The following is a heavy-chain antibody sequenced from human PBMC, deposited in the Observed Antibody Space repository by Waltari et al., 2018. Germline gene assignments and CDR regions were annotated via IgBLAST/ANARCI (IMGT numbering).Heavy chain of an antibody. Sequence: QEQLVQSGAEVRRPGASVKVYCKATGYSFIRDYLHGVREAPGQGLDWLGWINPNSAGTDYAQKFQGRVTMTRDTSSHTVYMELSRLTSDDSAVYYCARGGVSYYDFWTGYYPYMDVWGKGTTVTISS. V-gene: IGHV1-2*02. CDR2: INPNSAGT. D-gene: IGHD3-3*01. CDR1: GYSFIRDY. J-gene: IGHJ6*03. CDR3: ARGGVSYYDFWTGYYPYMDV.